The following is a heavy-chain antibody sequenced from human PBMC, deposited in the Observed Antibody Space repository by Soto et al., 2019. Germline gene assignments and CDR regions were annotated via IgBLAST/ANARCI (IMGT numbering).Heavy chain of an antibody. D-gene: IGHD6-13*01. V-gene: IGHV3-33*01. Sequence: GGSLRLSCAASGFTFSSYGMHWVRQAPGKGLEWVAVIWYDGSNKYYADSVKGRFTISRDNSKNTLYLQMNSLRAEDTAVYYCARGGVGIAAAGGYYYYGMDVWGQGTTVTVSS. CDR3: ARGGVGIAAAGGYYYYGMDV. CDR2: IWYDGSNK. CDR1: GFTFSSYG. J-gene: IGHJ6*02.